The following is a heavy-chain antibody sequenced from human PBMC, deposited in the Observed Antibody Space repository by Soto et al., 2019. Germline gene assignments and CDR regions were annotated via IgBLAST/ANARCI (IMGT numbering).Heavy chain of an antibody. J-gene: IGHJ5*02. D-gene: IGHD3-9*01. CDR3: ARVHNPHYDILTGDNWFDP. V-gene: IGHV1-69*02. Sequence: QVQLVQSGAEVKKPGSSVKVSCKASGGTFSSYTISWVRQAPGQGLEWMGRIIPILGIANYAQKFQGRVTITADKSTSTAYMELSSLRYEDTAVYYCARVHNPHYDILTGDNWFDPWGQGTLVTVSS. CDR1: GGTFSSYT. CDR2: IIPILGIA.